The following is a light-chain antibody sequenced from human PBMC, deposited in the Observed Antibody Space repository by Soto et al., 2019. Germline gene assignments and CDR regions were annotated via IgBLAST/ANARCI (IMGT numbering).Light chain of an antibody. Sequence: DIVMTQSPLSLPVTPGEPASISCRSSQSLLHSNGYNYLDWYLQKPGQSPQLLIYLGSNRASGVPDRVSGSGSGTDFTLKISRVEAEDVGVYYCMQNVQTPPTFGQGTKVEIQ. CDR1: QSLLHSNGYNY. J-gene: IGKJ1*01. V-gene: IGKV2-28*01. CDR3: MQNVQTPPT. CDR2: LGS.